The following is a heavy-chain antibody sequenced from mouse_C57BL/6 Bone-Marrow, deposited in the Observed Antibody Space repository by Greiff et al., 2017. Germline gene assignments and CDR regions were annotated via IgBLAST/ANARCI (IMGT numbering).Heavy chain of an antibody. V-gene: IGHV1-82*01. CDR3: ARLDSRGYFDV. J-gene: IGHJ1*03. Sequence: QVQLQQSGPELVKPGASVKISCKASGYAFSSSWMNWVKQRPGKGLEWIGRIYPGDGDTNYNGKFKGKATLTADKSYSTAYMQLSRLTSEDSAVYFCARLDSRGYFDVWGTGTTGTVSS. CDR2: IYPGDGDT. CDR1: GYAFSSSW.